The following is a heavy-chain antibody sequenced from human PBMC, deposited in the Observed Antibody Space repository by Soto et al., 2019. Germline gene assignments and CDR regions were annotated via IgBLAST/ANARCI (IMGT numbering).Heavy chain of an antibody. Sequence: QITLKESGPSLVKPTQTLTLTCTFSGFSLSTGGVGVGWIRQPPGKALEWLALIYWDDDKRYSPSLRSRLTVTKDTSKNQVVLTMTNMDPVDTATYYCAHSRCGGDCLQSYSSHYYYGMDVW. V-gene: IGHV2-5*02. CDR2: IYWDDDK. CDR1: GFSLSTGGVG. CDR3: AHSRCGGDCLQSYSSHYYYGMDV. J-gene: IGHJ6*01. D-gene: IGHD2-21*02.